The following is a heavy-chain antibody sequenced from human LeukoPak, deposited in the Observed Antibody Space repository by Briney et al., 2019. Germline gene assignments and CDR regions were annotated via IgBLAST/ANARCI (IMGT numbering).Heavy chain of an antibody. J-gene: IGHJ3*02. Sequence: PSETLSLTRSVSGVSISSYYWTWIRLPAGKGLEWIGRIYSGGSTNYNPSLKSRLTISVDTSKNQFSLMLTSVTAADTAVYYCARQPGGTAAFDIWAQGTMVTVSS. CDR1: GVSISSYY. D-gene: IGHD1-14*01. CDR2: IYSGGST. CDR3: ARQPGGTAAFDI. V-gene: IGHV4-4*07.